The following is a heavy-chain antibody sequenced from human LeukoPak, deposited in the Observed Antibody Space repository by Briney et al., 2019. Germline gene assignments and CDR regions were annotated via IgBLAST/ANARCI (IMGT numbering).Heavy chain of an antibody. Sequence: GGSLRLSCAASGFTFDDYAMHWVRQAPGKGLEWVSGISWNSGSIGYADSAKGRFTISRDNAKNSLYLQMNSLRAEDTAVYYCAKVIRIAARRDWYFDLWGRGTLVTVSS. CDR3: AKVIRIAARRDWYFDL. V-gene: IGHV3-9*01. CDR2: ISWNSGSI. D-gene: IGHD6-13*01. J-gene: IGHJ2*01. CDR1: GFTFDDYA.